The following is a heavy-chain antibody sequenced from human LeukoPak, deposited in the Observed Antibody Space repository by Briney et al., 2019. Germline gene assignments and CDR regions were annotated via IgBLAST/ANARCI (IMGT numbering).Heavy chain of an antibody. CDR1: GFTFSSYW. CDR2: ITSSGTGT. D-gene: IGHD3-22*01. Sequence: GGSLRLSCAASGFTFSSYWMSWVRQAPGKGLEWVSSITSSGTGTFYADSVKGRFTISRDNSESTLYLQMNSLRAEDTAVYYCAKDRPNYYDSSGHYYRRNGDYWGQGTLVTVSS. J-gene: IGHJ4*02. CDR3: AKDRPNYYDSSGHYYRRNGDY. V-gene: IGHV3-23*01.